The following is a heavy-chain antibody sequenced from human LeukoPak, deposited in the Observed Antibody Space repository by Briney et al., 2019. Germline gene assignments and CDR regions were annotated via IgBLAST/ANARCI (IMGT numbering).Heavy chain of an antibody. D-gene: IGHD5-24*01. CDR3: ARGWLQPYWYFDL. V-gene: IGHV1-18*01. J-gene: IGHJ2*01. Sequence: ASVKVSCKASGYTFTNYGISWVRQAPGQGLEWMGWISPYSGNADYAQKLQGRVTMTTDTSTTTAYMELRSLRSDDTAVYYCARGWLQPYWYFDLWGRGTLVTVSS. CDR2: ISPYSGNA. CDR1: GYTFTNYG.